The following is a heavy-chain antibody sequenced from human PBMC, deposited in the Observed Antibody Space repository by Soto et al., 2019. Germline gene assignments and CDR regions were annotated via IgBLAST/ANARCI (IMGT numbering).Heavy chain of an antibody. D-gene: IGHD3-16*02. CDR1: GYTFTSYH. CDR3: ARHQLHIVYYYYGLDV. J-gene: IGHJ6*01. CDR2: LNPSGVST. Sequence: ASVXVSFKSSGYTFTSYHIHFGLQAPGQGLDWLGILNPSGVSTTLSQKLKGRVSMTRDTSTSTVYMELNSLRSDDTAVYYCARHQLHIVYYYYGLDVWGQGTTV. V-gene: IGHV1-46*01.